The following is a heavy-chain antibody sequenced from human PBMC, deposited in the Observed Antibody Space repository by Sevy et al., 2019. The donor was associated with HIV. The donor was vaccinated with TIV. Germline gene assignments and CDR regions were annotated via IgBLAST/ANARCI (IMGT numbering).Heavy chain of an antibody. CDR2: IWYDGSNK. CDR3: ARDSGSYRILLYYFDY. CDR1: GFTFSSYG. V-gene: IGHV3-33*01. D-gene: IGHD1-26*01. J-gene: IGHJ4*02. Sequence: GGSLRLSCAASGFTFSSYGMHWVRQAPGKGLEWVAVIWYDGSNKYYADSVKGRFTISRDNSKNTLYLRMNSLRAEDTAVYYWARDSGSYRILLYYFDYWGQGTLVTVSS.